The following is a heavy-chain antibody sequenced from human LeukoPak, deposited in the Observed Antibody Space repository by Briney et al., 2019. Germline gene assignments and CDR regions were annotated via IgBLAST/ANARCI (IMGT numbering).Heavy chain of an antibody. J-gene: IGHJ4*02. Sequence: SETLSLTCTVSGGSIHSGSYYWNWIRQPAGQGLEWIGRICTSGSSSYNPSLKSRVTISLDTSKSQFSLTLTSVTAADTAVYFCARGRDGYNYPLFDYWGQGTLVTVSS. D-gene: IGHD5-24*01. V-gene: IGHV4-61*02. CDR3: ARGRDGYNYPLFDY. CDR1: GGSIHSGSYY. CDR2: ICTSGSS.